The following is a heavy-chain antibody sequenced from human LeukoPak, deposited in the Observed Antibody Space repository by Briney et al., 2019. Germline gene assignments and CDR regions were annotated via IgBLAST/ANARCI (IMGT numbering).Heavy chain of an antibody. Sequence: SETLSLTCSVSSGSLSTYYWSWIRQPPGKGLEWIGYIFYTGITNYSPSLRSRVTISIDTSKNRISLKLTSVTAADTAVYYCARSSGSGSRNYYYYPLDVWGQGTTVTVSS. J-gene: IGHJ6*02. V-gene: IGHV4-59*01. CDR1: SGSLSTYY. D-gene: IGHD3-10*01. CDR2: IFYTGIT. CDR3: ARSSGSGSRNYYYYPLDV.